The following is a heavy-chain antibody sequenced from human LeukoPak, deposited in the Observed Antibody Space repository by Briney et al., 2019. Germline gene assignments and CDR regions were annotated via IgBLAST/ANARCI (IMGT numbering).Heavy chain of an antibody. CDR1: GFSFSSYA. V-gene: IGHV3-23*01. J-gene: IGHJ4*02. Sequence: GGSLRLSCAASGFSFSSYAMSWVRQAPGKGLEWVSAIRGSGGTTFYADSVKGRFTISRDNSKNTLYLQMNSLRAEDTAVYYCAKDLAVGGNWGQGALVTVSS. CDR3: AKDLAVGGN. CDR2: IRGSGGTT. D-gene: IGHD3-16*01.